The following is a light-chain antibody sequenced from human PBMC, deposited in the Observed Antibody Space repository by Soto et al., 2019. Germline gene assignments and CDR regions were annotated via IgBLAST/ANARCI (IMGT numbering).Light chain of an antibody. Sequence: EILLTQSPGTLSLSPGERATLSCRASQSVRINSVAWYQQKPGQSPRLLIYGASSTAFGISDRFSGSASGAVFTLTIISREPEDSAVYYCHQYGNTPYTFGQGTRLEIK. CDR1: QSVRINS. J-gene: IGKJ2*01. CDR2: GAS. V-gene: IGKV3-20*01. CDR3: HQYGNTPYT.